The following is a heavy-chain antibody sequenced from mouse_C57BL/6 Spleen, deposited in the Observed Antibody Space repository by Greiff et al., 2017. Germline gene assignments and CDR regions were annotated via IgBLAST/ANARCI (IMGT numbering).Heavy chain of an antibody. CDR1: GFTFSDYG. Sequence: EVQLVESGGGLVKPGGSLKLSCAASGFTFSDYGMHWVRQAPEKGLEWVAYISSGSSTIYYADTVKGRFTISRDNAKNTLFLQMTSLRSEDTAMYYCARYRLRPGPMDYWGQGTLVTVSS. CDR2: ISSGSSTI. CDR3: ARYRLRPGPMDY. V-gene: IGHV5-17*01. J-gene: IGHJ4*01. D-gene: IGHD2-4*01.